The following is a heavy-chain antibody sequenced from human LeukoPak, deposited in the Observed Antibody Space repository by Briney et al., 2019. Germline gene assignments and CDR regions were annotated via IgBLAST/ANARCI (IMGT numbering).Heavy chain of an antibody. Sequence: GGSLRLSCAASGFTLSSYWMSWVRQAPGKGLEWVANIKQDGSEKYYVDSVKGRFTISRDNAQDSLYLQMNSLRAEDTAVYYCARDRDQVVVCSSTSCYHYYYYYYMDVWGKGTTVTVSS. CDR2: IKQDGSEK. D-gene: IGHD2-2*01. CDR3: ARDRDQVVVCSSTSCYHYYYYYYMDV. CDR1: GFTLSSYW. J-gene: IGHJ6*03. V-gene: IGHV3-7*01.